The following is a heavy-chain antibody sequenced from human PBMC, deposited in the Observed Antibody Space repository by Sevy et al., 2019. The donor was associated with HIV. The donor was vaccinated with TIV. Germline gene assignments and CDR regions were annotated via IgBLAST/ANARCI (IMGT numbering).Heavy chain of an antibody. CDR3: AKYSTVFGVVVIHYYYGMDV. D-gene: IGHD3-3*01. J-gene: IGHJ6*02. CDR2: ISDSGGVT. CDR1: GFTFDTYA. Sequence: GGSLRLSCLASGFTFDTYAMCWVRQAPGRGLEWVSGISDSGGVTYYADSVKGRFTISRDNSKNTLYLQMNSLRGEDTAVYYCAKYSTVFGVVVIHYYYGMDVWGQGTTVTVSS. V-gene: IGHV3-23*01.